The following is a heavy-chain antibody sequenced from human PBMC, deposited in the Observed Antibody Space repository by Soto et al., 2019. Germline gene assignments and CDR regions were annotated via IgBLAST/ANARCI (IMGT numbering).Heavy chain of an antibody. V-gene: IGHV6-1*01. CDR2: TYYRSKWYI. J-gene: IGHJ5*01. Sequence: QVQLQQSGPGLVKTSQTLSLTCAISGDSVSSNDATWDWIRQSPSRGLEWLGRTYYRSKWYIDSAVSVKSRITINPDPSNNQLSLQLNSVTPGDTAVYYCVRLVGNSWLASWGPGTLVTVSS. D-gene: IGHD2-2*01. CDR3: VRLVGNSWLAS. CDR1: GDSVSSNDAT.